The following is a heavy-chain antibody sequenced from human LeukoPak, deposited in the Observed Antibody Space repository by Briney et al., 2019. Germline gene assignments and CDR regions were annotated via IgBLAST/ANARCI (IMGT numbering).Heavy chain of an antibody. CDR1: GFTFHDHT. V-gene: IGHV3-43*01. CDR3: ARALGDYYDSSGYYHGAFDI. J-gene: IGHJ3*02. D-gene: IGHD3-22*01. CDR2: ITWDGDVT. Sequence: GGSLRLSCAASGFTFHDHTLHWVRQGPGKRLEWVALITWDGDVTHYADSVKGRFTISRDNAKNSLYLQMNSLRAEDTAVYYCARALGDYYDSSGYYHGAFDIWGQGTMVTVSS.